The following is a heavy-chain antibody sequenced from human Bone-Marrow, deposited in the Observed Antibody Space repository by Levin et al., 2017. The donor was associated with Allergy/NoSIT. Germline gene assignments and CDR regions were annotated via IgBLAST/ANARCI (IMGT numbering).Heavy chain of an antibody. J-gene: IGHJ3*02. V-gene: IGHV3-15*01. CDR3: TTEDHSAWYDPGPTDAFDI. CDR2: IKSKIDGGTT. CDR1: GFTFSNVW. D-gene: IGHD6-19*01. Sequence: PGGSLRLSCAASGFTFSNVWMTWVRQAPGKGLEWVGRIKSKIDGGTTDYAAPVKGRFTISRDDSKNTLYVQMNSLKTEDTAVYYCTTEDHSAWYDPGPTDAFDIWGQGTRVTVSS.